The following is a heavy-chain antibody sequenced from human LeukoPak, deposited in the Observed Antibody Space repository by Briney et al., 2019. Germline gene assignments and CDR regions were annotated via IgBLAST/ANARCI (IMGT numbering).Heavy chain of an antibody. V-gene: IGHV3-15*01. Sequence: GGSLRLSCAASGFTFSSAWMTWVRQAPGKGLEWVGHIKNKTNGGTTDYAAPVKGRFIISRDNSKNTLYLQMNSLRAEDTAVYYCAKIWTNFDYWGQGTLVTVSS. CDR3: AKIWTNFDY. J-gene: IGHJ4*02. D-gene: IGHD3/OR15-3a*01. CDR1: GFTFSSAW. CDR2: IKNKTNGGTT.